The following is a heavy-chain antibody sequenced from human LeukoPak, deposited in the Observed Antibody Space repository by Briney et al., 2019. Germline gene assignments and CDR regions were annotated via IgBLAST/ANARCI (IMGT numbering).Heavy chain of an antibody. CDR1: GGSISSGSYY. CDR2: IYTSGST. J-gene: IGHJ4*02. D-gene: IGHD3-10*01. Sequence: PSQTLSLTCPVSGGSISSGSYYWSWIRQPAGKGLEWIGRIYTSGSTNYNPSLKSRVTTSVDTSKNQFSLKLSSVTAADTAVYYCARVKYYGSGSYYNFDYWGQGTLVTVSS. CDR3: ARVKYYGSGSYYNFDY. V-gene: IGHV4-61*02.